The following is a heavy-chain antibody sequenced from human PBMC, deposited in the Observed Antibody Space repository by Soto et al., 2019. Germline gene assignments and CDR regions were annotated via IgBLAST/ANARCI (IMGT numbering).Heavy chain of an antibody. CDR1: GDTFSNSA. Sequence: GASVKVSCKASGDTFSNSAIIWVRQAPGQGLEWMGGIFPIFGTPNYAQKFQGRLTITADEFSSTAYMELKILRSEDTAVYYCVPQAEALDTATLKGLAPRGQGRLFPV. CDR3: VPQAEALDTATLKGLAP. V-gene: IGHV1-69*13. J-gene: IGHJ5*02. D-gene: IGHD5-18*01. CDR2: IFPIFGTP.